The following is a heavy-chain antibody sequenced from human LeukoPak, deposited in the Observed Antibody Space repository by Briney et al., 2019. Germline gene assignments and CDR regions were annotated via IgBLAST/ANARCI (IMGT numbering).Heavy chain of an antibody. V-gene: IGHV3-23*01. CDR1: GFTFSSYA. CDR3: AKGSNDFWSGYLPGFDP. D-gene: IGHD3-3*01. Sequence: PGGSLRLSCAASGFTFSSYAMSWVRRAPGKGLEWVSAISGSGGTTYYADSVKGRFTISRNNSKNTLYLKMTSLRAEDTAVYYCAKGSNDFWSGYLPGFDPWGQGTLVTVSS. CDR2: ISGSGGTT. J-gene: IGHJ5*02.